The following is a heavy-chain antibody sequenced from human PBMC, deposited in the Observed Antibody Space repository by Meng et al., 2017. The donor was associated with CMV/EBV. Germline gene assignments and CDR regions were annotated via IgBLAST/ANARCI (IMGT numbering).Heavy chain of an antibody. CDR3: TREQAYCSSTSCLEGDFDI. V-gene: IGHV4-61*01. J-gene: IGHJ3*02. CDR1: GGSVSSGRYD. D-gene: IGHD2-2*01. CDR2: IYYSGST. Sequence: SETLSPTCTVSGGSVSSGRYDWSWIRQPPGKGLEWIGYIYYSGSTNYNPSLKSRVTISVDTSKNQFSLKLSSVTAADTAVYYFTREQAYCSSTSCLEGDFDIWGQGTMVTVSS.